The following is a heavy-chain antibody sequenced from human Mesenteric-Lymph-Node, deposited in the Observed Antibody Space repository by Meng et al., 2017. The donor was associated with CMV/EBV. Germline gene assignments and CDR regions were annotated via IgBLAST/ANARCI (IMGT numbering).Heavy chain of an antibody. D-gene: IGHD1-14*01. Sequence: SETLSLTCTVSGGSISSYYWSWIRQPPGKGLEWIGYIYYSGSTNYNPSLKSRVTISVDTSKNQFSLKLSSVTAADTAVYYCARREARNYYGMDVWGQGTTVTVSS. CDR3: ARREARNYYGMDV. CDR2: IYYSGST. CDR1: GGSISSYY. V-gene: IGHV4-59*01. J-gene: IGHJ6*02.